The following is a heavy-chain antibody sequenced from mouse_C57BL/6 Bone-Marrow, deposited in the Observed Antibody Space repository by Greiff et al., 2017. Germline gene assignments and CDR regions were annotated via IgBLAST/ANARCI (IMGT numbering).Heavy chain of an antibody. CDR3: ARDGYFGFAY. V-gene: IGHV1-50*01. CDR2: IDPSDSYT. Sequence: QVQLQQPGAELVKPGASVKLSCKASGYTFTSYWMQWVKQRPGQGLEWIEEIDPSDSYTNYNQKFKGKATLTVDTSSSTAYMQLSSLTSEDSAVYYCARDGYFGFAYWGQGTLVTVSA. J-gene: IGHJ3*01. D-gene: IGHD2-3*01. CDR1: GYTFTSYW.